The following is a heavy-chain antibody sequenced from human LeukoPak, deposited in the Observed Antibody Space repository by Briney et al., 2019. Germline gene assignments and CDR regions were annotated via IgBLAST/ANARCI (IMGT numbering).Heavy chain of an antibody. D-gene: IGHD3-10*01. CDR2: FDPEDGET. CDR1: GYTLTELS. J-gene: IGHJ6*04. V-gene: IGHV1-24*01. CDR3: ATADASVVRGVISGMDV. Sequence: ASVKVSCEVSGYTLTELSMHWVRQAPGKGLEWMGDFDPEDGETLYAQKFQGRVTMTEDTSTDTAYMELSSLRSEDTAAYYCATADASVVRGVISGMDVWGKGTTVTVSS.